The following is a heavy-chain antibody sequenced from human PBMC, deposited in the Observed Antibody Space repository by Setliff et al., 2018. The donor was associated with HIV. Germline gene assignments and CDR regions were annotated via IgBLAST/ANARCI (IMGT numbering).Heavy chain of an antibody. Sequence: GASVKVSCKASGGTFSNYAFSWVRQAPGQGLEWMGGIIPIFGSTKYAQKFQGRVTITADESTSTADMELGSLRSEDTAVYYCATDGIGGWLRPMPDYWGQGTQVTVSS. D-gene: IGHD5-12*01. CDR2: IIPIFGST. J-gene: IGHJ4*02. V-gene: IGHV1-69*13. CDR3: ATDGIGGWLRPMPDY. CDR1: GGTFSNYA.